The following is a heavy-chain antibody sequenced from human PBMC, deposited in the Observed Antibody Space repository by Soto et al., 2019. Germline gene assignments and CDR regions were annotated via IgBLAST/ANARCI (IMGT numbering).Heavy chain of an antibody. D-gene: IGHD6-19*01. CDR1: GVTFSSYA. CDR3: ARTSRKEYSSGWYAY. V-gene: IGHV3-30-3*01. Sequence: PGGSLRLSCAASGVTFSSYAMHWVRQAPGKGLEWVAVISYDGSNKYYADSVKGRFTISRDNSKNTLYLQMNSLRAEDTAVYYCARTSRKEYSSGWYAYWGQGTLVTVSS. CDR2: ISYDGSNK. J-gene: IGHJ4*02.